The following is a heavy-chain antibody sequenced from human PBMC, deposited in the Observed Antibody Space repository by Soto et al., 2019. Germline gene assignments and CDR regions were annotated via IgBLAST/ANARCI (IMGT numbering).Heavy chain of an antibody. CDR1: GGTFSTYA. Sequence: QVQLVQSGAEVKKPESSVKVSCKAPGGTFSTYAISWVRQAPGQGLEWMGGIIPMFGTANYAQRFQDRVRIPADESTTTVYMELSSLRSEDTAVYFCASGIQLWLRRINNGYSGWGQGTLVTVSS. CDR3: ASGIQLWLRRINNGYSG. D-gene: IGHD5-18*01. J-gene: IGHJ4*02. CDR2: IIPMFGTA. V-gene: IGHV1-69*12.